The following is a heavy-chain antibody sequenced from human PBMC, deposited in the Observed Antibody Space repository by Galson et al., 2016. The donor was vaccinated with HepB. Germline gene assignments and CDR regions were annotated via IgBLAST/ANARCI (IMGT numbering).Heavy chain of an antibody. CDR3: ARPAPGVTGGPFDS. V-gene: IGHV3-48*03. CDR2: ISNSGDTL. J-gene: IGHJ4*02. CDR1: GFTLIDYE. Sequence: SLRLSCAASGFTLIDYEMNWVRQAPGKGLEWVAFISNSGDTLYYADSVKGRFSISRDNARSSLYLQMNSLRVEDTGLYYCARPAPGVTGGPFDSWGRGTHVTVS. D-gene: IGHD1-1*01.